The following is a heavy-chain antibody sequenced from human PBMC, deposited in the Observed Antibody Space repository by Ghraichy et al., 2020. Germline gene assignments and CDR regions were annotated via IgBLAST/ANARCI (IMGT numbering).Heavy chain of an antibody. J-gene: IGHJ5*02. CDR2: IKQDGSEK. V-gene: IGHV3-7*01. D-gene: IGHD2-2*01. CDR1: GFTFSSYW. CDR3: AREGQYCSSTSCYPRGRNWFDP. Sequence: GGSLRLSCAASGFTFSSYWMSWVRQAPGKGLEWVANIKQDGSEKYYVDSVKGRFTISRDNAKNSLYLQMNSLRAEDTAVYYCAREGQYCSSTSCYPRGRNWFDPWGQGTLVTVSS.